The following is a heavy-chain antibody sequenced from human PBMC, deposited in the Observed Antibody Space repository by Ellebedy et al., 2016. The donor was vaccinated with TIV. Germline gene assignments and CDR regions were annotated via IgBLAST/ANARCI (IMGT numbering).Heavy chain of an antibody. CDR3: ARTVKFCGGDCTNKFAF. CDR2: IFSNDER. D-gene: IGHD2-21*02. CDR1: GFSLTNVIMG. V-gene: IGHV2-26*01. Sequence: SGPTLVKPTEILTLTCTVSGFSLTNVIMGVSWFRQPPGKALEWLAHIFSNDERSYDSSRKSRLTISKATSKGQVVLTMTNMNPVDTATYYGARTVKFCGGDCTNKFAFWGQGARVTVSS. J-gene: IGHJ4*02.